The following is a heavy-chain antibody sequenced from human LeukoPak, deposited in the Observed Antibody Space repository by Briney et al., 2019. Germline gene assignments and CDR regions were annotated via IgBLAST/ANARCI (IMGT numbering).Heavy chain of an antibody. V-gene: IGHV4-59*01. CDR3: ASGGYCSSTACYPNWFDP. CDR2: ISNSGST. J-gene: IGHJ5*02. CDR1: GGSISSYY. D-gene: IGHD2-2*01. Sequence: SETLSLTCTVSGGSISSYYWSWIRQTPGKGLEWIGYISNSGSTNYNPSLKSRVTMSIDTSKNLFSLKLTSVTAADTAVYYCASGGYCSSTACYPNWFDPWGQGTLVTVSS.